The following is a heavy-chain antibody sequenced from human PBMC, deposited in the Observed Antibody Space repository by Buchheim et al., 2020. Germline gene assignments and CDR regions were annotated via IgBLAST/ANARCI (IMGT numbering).Heavy chain of an antibody. CDR2: IYYSGST. Sequence: QVQLQESGPGLVKPSETLSLTCTVSGGSISSYYWSWIRQPPGKGLEWIGYIYYSGSTNYNPSLKSRVTISVDTSKNQFSLKLSSVTAADTAVYYCARDQTAVAGTGIYYYYYGMDVWGQGTT. V-gene: IGHV4-59*01. D-gene: IGHD6-19*01. J-gene: IGHJ6*02. CDR3: ARDQTAVAGTGIYYYYYGMDV. CDR1: GGSISSYY.